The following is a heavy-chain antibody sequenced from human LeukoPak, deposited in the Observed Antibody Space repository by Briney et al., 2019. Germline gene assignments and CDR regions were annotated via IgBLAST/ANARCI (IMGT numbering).Heavy chain of an antibody. D-gene: IGHD3-9*01. J-gene: IGHJ5*02. CDR2: MNPNSGNT. Sequence: ASVKVSCTAYGYTFTSYDINWVRQATGQGLEWMGWMNPNSGNTGYAQKFQGRVTMTRNTSISTAYMELSSLRSEDTAVYYGARGRYFDWSGSYNWFDPWGQGTLVTVSS. V-gene: IGHV1-8*01. CDR3: ARGRYFDWSGSYNWFDP. CDR1: GYTFTSYD.